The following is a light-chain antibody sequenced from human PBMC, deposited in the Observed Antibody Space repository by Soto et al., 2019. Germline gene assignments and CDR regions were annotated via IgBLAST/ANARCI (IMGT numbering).Light chain of an antibody. V-gene: IGKV3-11*01. CDR1: QSVRSN. Sequence: EIVLTQSPATLSLSPGDRAALSCRASQSVRSNLAWYQQRPGQAPRLLIYDASKRATDIPARFSGSGSGTDFTITIRRLATEDFAVYYCQQRSSWPPEITFGKGTRLDIK. CDR3: QQRSSWPPEIT. CDR2: DAS. J-gene: IGKJ5*01.